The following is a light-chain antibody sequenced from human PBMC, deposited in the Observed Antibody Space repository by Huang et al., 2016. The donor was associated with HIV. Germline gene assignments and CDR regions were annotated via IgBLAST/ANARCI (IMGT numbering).Light chain of an antibody. CDR2: GAS. CDR1: QSVSSSD. J-gene: IGKJ3*01. Sequence: ELVLTQSPGTLSLSPGDRATISCRASQSVSSSDIAWYPQKPGQAPRRLVYGASSRATGIPDRFSARGSGTDFTLTISRLEPEDFAVYYCQHYSNSPFTFGPGTKVDLK. CDR3: QHYSNSPFT. V-gene: IGKV3-20*01.